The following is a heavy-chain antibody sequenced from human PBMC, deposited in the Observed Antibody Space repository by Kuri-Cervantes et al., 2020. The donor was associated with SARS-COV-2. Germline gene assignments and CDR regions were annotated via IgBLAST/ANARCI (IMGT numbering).Heavy chain of an antibody. CDR2: ISYDGSNK. CDR1: GFTFSSYA. J-gene: IGHJ3*02. Sequence: GGSLRLSCAASGFTFSSYAMHWVRQAPGKGLEWVAVISYDGSNKYYADSVKGRFTISRDNSKNTLYLQMNSLRAEDTAVYCCARDSIVVNAFDIWGQGTMVTVSS. V-gene: IGHV3-30-3*01. D-gene: IGHD3-22*01. CDR3: ARDSIVVNAFDI.